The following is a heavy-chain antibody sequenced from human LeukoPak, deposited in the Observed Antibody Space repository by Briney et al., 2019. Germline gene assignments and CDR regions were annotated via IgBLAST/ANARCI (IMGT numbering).Heavy chain of an antibody. J-gene: IGHJ3*02. D-gene: IGHD3-22*01. V-gene: IGHV3-48*04. CDR2: ISSSSSTI. CDR1: GFTFSSYS. CDR3: ARDPYYYESSGYFFGAFDI. Sequence: GGSLRLSCAASGFTFSSYSMNWVRQAPGKGLEWVSYISSSSSTIYYADSVKGRFTISRDNAKNSLHLQMNSLRAEDTAVYYCARDPYYYESSGYFFGAFDIWGQGTMVTVSS.